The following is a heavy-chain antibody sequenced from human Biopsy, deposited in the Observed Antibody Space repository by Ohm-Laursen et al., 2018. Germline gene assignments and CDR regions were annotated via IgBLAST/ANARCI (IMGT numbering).Heavy chain of an antibody. CDR3: VRGVDYYDPYHYYALDV. CDR1: GESFNGYY. Sequence: TLSLTCAVYGESFNGYYWSWIRQTPGKGLEWIEEINHSGRTNYNPSLKSRVTISVDTSKNQFSLKVRSVTAADTAMYYCVRGVDYYDPYHYYALDVWGQGTTVTVSS. J-gene: IGHJ6*02. CDR2: INHSGRT. D-gene: IGHD3-22*01. V-gene: IGHV4-34*01.